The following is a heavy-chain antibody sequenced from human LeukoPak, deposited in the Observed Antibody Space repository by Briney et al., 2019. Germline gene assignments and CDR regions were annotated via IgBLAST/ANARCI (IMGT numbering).Heavy chain of an antibody. V-gene: IGHV1-18*01. CDR1: GYTFTSYG. CDR3: ARDYYLDGYPYFDY. CDR2: ISAYNGNT. D-gene: IGHD5-24*01. J-gene: IGHJ4*02. Sequence: ASVKVSCKASGYTFTSYGISWVRQAPGQGLEWMGWISAYNGNTNYAQKLQGRVTMTTDTSTSTAYMELRSLRSDDTAVYYCARDYYLDGYPYFDYWGQGTLVTVSS.